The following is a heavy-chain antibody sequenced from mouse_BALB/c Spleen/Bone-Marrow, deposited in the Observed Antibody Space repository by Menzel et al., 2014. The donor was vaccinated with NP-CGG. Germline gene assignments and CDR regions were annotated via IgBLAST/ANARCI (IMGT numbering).Heavy chain of an antibody. CDR1: GYTFTSYY. Sequence: GAELVKPGASVKLSCKASGYTFTSYYMYWVKQRPGQGLEWIGEINPSNGGTNFNEKFKSKATLTVDKSSSTAYMQLSSLTSEDSAVYYCTREGDSPFAYWGQGPLVTVSA. J-gene: IGHJ3*01. CDR3: TREGDSPFAY. V-gene: IGHV1S81*02. CDR2: INPSNGGT. D-gene: IGHD2-13*01.